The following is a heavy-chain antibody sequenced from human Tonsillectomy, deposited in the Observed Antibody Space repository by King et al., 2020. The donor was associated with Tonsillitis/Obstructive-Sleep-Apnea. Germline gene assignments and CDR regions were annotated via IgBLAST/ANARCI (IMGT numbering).Heavy chain of an antibody. D-gene: IGHD3-22*01. CDR3: ARAPRISSGYYFHFDY. J-gene: IGHJ4*02. CDR2: IYYSGST. V-gene: IGHV4-59*01. CDR1: GGSISSYY. Sequence: QLQESGPGLVKPSETLSLTCTVSGGSISSYYWSWLRQPPGKGLEWIGYIYYSGSTNYNPSLKSRVTISVDTSKNQFSLKLSSVTAADTAVYYCARAPRISSGYYFHFDYWGQGTLVTVSS.